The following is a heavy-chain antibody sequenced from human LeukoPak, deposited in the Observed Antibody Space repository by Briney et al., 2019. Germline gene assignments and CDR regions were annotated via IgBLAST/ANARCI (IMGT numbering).Heavy chain of an antibody. J-gene: IGHJ5*02. CDR3: ARRGRRAAAYWFDP. CDR1: GGSFSGYY. V-gene: IGHV4-34*01. D-gene: IGHD6-13*01. CDR2: INHSGST. Sequence: SETLSLTCAVYGGSFSGYYWSWIRQPPGKGLEWIGEINHSGSTNYNPSLKSRVTISVDTSKNQFSLKLSSVTAADTAVYYCARRGRRAAAYWFDPWGQGTLATVSS.